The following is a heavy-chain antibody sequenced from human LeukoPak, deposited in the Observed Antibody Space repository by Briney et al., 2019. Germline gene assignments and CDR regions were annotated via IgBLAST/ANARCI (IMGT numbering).Heavy chain of an antibody. J-gene: IGHJ1*01. V-gene: IGHV3-23*01. Sequence: GGSLRLSCAASGFTFSSHGMNWVRQAPGKGLEWVSGISPSGDITYYTDSVRGRFTISRDNFKNTLSLQVNSLRAEDTAMYYCAKDDDWGRYKHWGQGTLVTVSS. CDR1: GFTFSSHG. D-gene: IGHD3-16*01. CDR3: AKDDDWGRYKH. CDR2: ISPSGDIT.